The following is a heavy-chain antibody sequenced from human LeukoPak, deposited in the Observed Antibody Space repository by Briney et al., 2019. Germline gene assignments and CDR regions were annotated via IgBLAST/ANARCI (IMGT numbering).Heavy chain of an antibody. Sequence: PGGSLRLSCAASGSTFSSYWMSWVRQAPGKGLEWVANIKQDGSEKYYVDSVKGRFTISRDNAKNSLYLQMNSLRAEDTAVYYCARENDHGGYFDYWGQGTLVTVSS. V-gene: IGHV3-7*04. CDR2: IKQDGSEK. J-gene: IGHJ4*02. D-gene: IGHD3-16*01. CDR3: ARENDHGGYFDY. CDR1: GSTFSSYW.